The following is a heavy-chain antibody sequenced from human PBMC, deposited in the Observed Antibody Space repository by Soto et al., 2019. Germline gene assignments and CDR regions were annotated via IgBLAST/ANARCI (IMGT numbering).Heavy chain of an antibody. D-gene: IGHD3-10*01. V-gene: IGHV4-59*01. CDR2: IYYNEETKQNIPP. CDR1: GASMSSYY. J-gene: IGHJ5*02. Sequence: QVQLQESGPGLVKASETLSLTCSVSGASMSSYYWSWIRQPPGKGLEWVGDIYYNEETKQNIPPNSNPSLNRRATTSPDTSKNQSFLKLTSVTGADTAIYDSARDRGIRYGRGAIDRWGQGTLVTVSS. CDR3: ARDRGIRYGRGAIDR.